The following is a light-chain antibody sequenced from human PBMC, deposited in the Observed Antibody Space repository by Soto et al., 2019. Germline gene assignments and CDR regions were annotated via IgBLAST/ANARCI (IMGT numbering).Light chain of an antibody. CDR1: QSVSNNY. CDR2: GAS. J-gene: IGKJ3*01. Sequence: EIVLTPSPGTLSLSPGERATLSCRASQSVSNNYLAWYQQKPGQAPRLLIYGASNRATGVPARFSGSGSGTDFTLTISSLEPEEFATYYCQQSYNAPFNFGPGTKVDIK. V-gene: IGKV3-20*01. CDR3: QQSYNAPFN.